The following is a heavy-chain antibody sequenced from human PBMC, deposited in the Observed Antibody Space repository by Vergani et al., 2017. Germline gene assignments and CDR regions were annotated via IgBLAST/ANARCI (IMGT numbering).Heavy chain of an antibody. CDR2: INHSGST. Sequence: QVQLQQWGAGLLKPSETLSLTCAVYGGSFSGYYWSWIRQPPGKGLVWIGEINHSGSTNYNPSLKSRVTISVDTSKNQFSLKLSTVTAADTAVYYCARGRQQLDRNYYYYYMDVWGKGTTVTVSS. J-gene: IGHJ6*03. V-gene: IGHV4-34*01. D-gene: IGHD6-13*01. CDR1: GGSFSGYY. CDR3: ARGRQQLDRNYYYYYMDV.